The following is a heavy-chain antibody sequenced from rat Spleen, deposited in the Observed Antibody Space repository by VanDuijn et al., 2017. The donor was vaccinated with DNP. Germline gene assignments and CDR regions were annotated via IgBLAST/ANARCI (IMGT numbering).Heavy chain of an antibody. J-gene: IGHJ2*01. CDR2: IWTGGST. V-gene: IGHV2-43*01. Sequence: QVQLKESGPGLVQPSETLSLTCTVSGFSLTSYHVSWVRQPPGKGLEWMGVIWTGGSTDYNSVFSSRLSISRDTSKSQVFLKMSSLQTEDTATYYCARHLTMGITPFDYWGQGVMVTVSS. CDR1: GFSLTSYH. D-gene: IGHD1-9*01. CDR3: ARHLTMGITPFDY.